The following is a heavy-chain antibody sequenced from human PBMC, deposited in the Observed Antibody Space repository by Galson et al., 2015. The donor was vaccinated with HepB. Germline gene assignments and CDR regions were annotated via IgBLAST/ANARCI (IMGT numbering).Heavy chain of an antibody. J-gene: IGHJ4*02. D-gene: IGHD3-22*01. CDR1: GFTFSSYA. V-gene: IGHV3-23*01. CDR3: ARDRAPYYYDSSGYYPDY. Sequence: SLRLSCAASGFTFSSYAMSWVRQAPGKGLEWVSAISGSGGSTYYADSVKGRFTISRDNSKNSLYLQMNSLRAEDTAVYYCARDRAPYYYDSSGYYPDYWGQGTLVTVSS. CDR2: ISGSGGST.